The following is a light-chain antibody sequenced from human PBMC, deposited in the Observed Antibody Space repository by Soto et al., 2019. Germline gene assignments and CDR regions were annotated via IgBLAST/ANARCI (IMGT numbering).Light chain of an antibody. CDR3: QHYASSPPYT. J-gene: IGKJ2*01. CDR1: QSVSSSY. Sequence: EIVLTQSPVTLSLSPGERATLSFRASQSVSSSYLAWYQQNPGQAPRLLISGASSRATGIPDRFSGSGSGTDFTLTISRLETEDFAVYYCQHYASSPPYTFGHGTKLEIK. CDR2: GAS. V-gene: IGKV3-20*01.